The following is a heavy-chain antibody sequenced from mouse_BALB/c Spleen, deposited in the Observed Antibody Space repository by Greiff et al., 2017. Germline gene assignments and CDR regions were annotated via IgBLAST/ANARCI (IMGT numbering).Heavy chain of an antibody. CDR2: IDPYNGGT. CDR3: GGSDWFAY. D-gene: IGHD4-1*01. V-gene: IGHV1S135*01. Sequence: EVQLQQSGPELVKPGASVKVSCKASGYAFTSYYMYWVKQSPGKSLEWIGYIDPYNGGTSYNQKFKGKATFTVDKSSITAYMHLNSLTSEDSAVYYYGGSDWFAYWGQGTLVTVSA. CDR1: GYAFTSYY. J-gene: IGHJ3*01.